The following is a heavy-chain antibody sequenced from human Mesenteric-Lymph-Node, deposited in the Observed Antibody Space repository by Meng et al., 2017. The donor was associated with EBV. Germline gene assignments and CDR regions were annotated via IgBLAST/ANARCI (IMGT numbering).Heavy chain of an antibody. D-gene: IGHD2-15*01. CDR1: GYSFTNYG. Sequence: QVQLVQSGAEVQKPGXSVKVSCKASGYSFTNYGITWVRPAPGQGLEWMGRISAYNGDTTYAQKFQDRVTMTTDTSTSTAYMELRSLRSDDTAVYYCARDDCSGGTCYIYWGQGTLVTVSS. J-gene: IGHJ4*02. CDR3: ARDDCSGGTCYIY. V-gene: IGHV1-18*01. CDR2: ISAYNGDT.